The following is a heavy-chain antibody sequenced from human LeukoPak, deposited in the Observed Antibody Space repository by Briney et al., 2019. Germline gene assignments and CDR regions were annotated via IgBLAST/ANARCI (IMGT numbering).Heavy chain of an antibody. J-gene: IGHJ6*02. D-gene: IGHD2-2*01. V-gene: IGHV3-30-3*01. CDR3: AREWEDIVVVPAAPNYYYYYSMDV. Sequence: PGRSLRLSCAASGFTFSSYAMHWVRQAPGKGLEWVAVISYDGSNKYYADSVKGRFTISRDNSKNTLYLQMNSLRAEDTAVYYCAREWEDIVVVPAAPNYYYYYSMDVWGQGTTVTVSS. CDR1: GFTFSSYA. CDR2: ISYDGSNK.